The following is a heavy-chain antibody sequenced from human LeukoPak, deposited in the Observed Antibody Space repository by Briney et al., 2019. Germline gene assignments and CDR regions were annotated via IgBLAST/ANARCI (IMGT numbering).Heavy chain of an antibody. V-gene: IGHV3-7*01. CDR3: ARGQMVRGVTFFPD. CDR1: GFTFSSYW. J-gene: IGHJ4*02. Sequence: GGSLRLSCAASGFTFSSYWMSWVRQAPGKGLDWVANIKQDGSEKYYVDSVKGRFTISRDNAKNSLYLQMNSLRAEDTAVYYCARGQMVRGVTFFPDWGQGTLVTVSS. D-gene: IGHD3-10*01. CDR2: IKQDGSEK.